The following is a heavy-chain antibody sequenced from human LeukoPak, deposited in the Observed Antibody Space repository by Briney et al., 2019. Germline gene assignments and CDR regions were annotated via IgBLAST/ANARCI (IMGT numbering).Heavy chain of an antibody. Sequence: SVTLSLTCAVYGGSFSGYYWSWIRQPPGKGLEWIGEINHSGSTNYNPSLKSRVTISVDTSKNQFSLKLSSVTAADTAVYYCARGRRTAQTKNNWFDPWGQGTLVTVSS. J-gene: IGHJ5*02. D-gene: IGHD2-8*01. CDR3: ARGRRTAQTKNNWFDP. CDR1: GGSFSGYY. CDR2: INHSGST. V-gene: IGHV4-34*01.